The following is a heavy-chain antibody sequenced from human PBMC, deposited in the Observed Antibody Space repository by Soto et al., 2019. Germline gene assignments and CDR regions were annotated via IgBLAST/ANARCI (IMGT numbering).Heavy chain of an antibody. CDR1: GFTFSDFS. D-gene: IGHD3-16*01. CDR3: ARDRDYAYLD. V-gene: IGHV3-48*02. CDR2: IKGGSDI. J-gene: IGHJ4*02. Sequence: EVQLVESGGGLEQRGGSLRLSCAASGFTFSDFSMNWVRQAPGKGLEWVSYIKGGSDISYADSVKGRFTISRDNAKNSLYLEMNSLRDEDTAIYYCARDRDYAYLDWGQGTLVTVSS.